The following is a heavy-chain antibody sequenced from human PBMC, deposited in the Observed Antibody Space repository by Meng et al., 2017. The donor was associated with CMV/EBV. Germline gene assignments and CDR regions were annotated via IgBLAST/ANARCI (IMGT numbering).Heavy chain of an antibody. CDR3: ARALTYGDYGDY. J-gene: IGHJ4*02. CDR1: GYTFTGYY. V-gene: IGHV1-2*02. D-gene: IGHD4-17*01. CDR2: INPNSGGT. Sequence: ASVKVSCKASGYTFTGYYMHWVRQAPGQGLEWMRWINPNSGGTNYAQKFQGRVTMTRDTSISTAYMELSRLRSDDTAVYYCARALTYGDYGDYWGQGTLVTVSS.